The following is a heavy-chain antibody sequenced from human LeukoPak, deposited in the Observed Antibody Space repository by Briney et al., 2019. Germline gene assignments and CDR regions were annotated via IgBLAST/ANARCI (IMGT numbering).Heavy chain of an antibody. Sequence: ASVKVSCKASGYTFTSYAMNWVRQAPGQGLEWMGWINTNTGNPTYAQGFTGRFVFSLDTSVSTAYLQISSLKAEDTAVYYCARDQTVNYDFWSGYPYWGQGTLVTVSS. CDR1: GYTFTSYA. J-gene: IGHJ4*02. CDR2: INTNTGNP. CDR3: ARDQTVNYDFWSGYPY. D-gene: IGHD3-3*01. V-gene: IGHV7-4-1*02.